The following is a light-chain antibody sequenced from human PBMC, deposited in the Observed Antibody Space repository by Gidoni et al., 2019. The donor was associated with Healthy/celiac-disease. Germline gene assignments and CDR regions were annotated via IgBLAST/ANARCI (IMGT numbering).Light chain of an antibody. CDR3: QSYDSSLSGSV. CDR1: SSNIGAGYD. CDR2: GNS. V-gene: IGLV1-40*01. J-gene: IGLJ3*02. Sequence: QSVLTQPPSVSGAPAQRVTLSCTGSSSNIGAGYDVHWYQQLPGTAAKLLIYGNSNRPSGVPDRVSGSKSGTSASLAITGLQAEDEADYYCQSYDSSLSGSVFGGGTKLTVL.